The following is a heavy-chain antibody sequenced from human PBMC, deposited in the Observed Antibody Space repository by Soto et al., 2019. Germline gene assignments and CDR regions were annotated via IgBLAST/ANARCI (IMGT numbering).Heavy chain of an antibody. V-gene: IGHV2-26*01. CDR3: ARIISFGYSCYDAVLWDFYL. CDR2: IFSNDEK. Sequence: QVTLKESGPVLVKPTETLTLTCTVSGFSLSNARMGVSWIRQPPGKALEWLAHIFSNDEKSYSTSLKSRFTIPKDNAKRPVVLTMTNMDPVDTATYYCARIISFGYSCYDAVLWDFYLWGRGTLVTVSS. CDR1: GFSLSNARMG. J-gene: IGHJ2*01. D-gene: IGHD5-12*01.